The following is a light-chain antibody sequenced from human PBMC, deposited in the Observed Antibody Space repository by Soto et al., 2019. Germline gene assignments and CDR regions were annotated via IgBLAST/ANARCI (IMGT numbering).Light chain of an antibody. Sequence: EIVLTQSPGTLSLSPGERATLSCRASQSVSSSYLAWYQQKPGQAPRLLIYGASSRATGIPDRFSGSGSGTDFPLTISRLEPEDFAVSYCQQYGRSPPFTFGGGTKLEMK. CDR3: QQYGRSPPFT. J-gene: IGKJ4*01. CDR2: GAS. CDR1: QSVSSSY. V-gene: IGKV3-20*01.